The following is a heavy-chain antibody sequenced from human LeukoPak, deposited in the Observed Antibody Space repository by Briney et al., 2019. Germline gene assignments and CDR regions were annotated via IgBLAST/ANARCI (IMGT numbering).Heavy chain of an antibody. CDR2: IKQDGSEK. CDR1: GFTFSSYW. D-gene: IGHD6-13*01. CDR3: ARVNIAAAVNWYFDL. V-gene: IGHV3-7*01. Sequence: GGSLRLSCAASGFTFSSYWMSWVRQAPGKGLEWVANIKQDGSEKYYVDSVKGRFTISRDNSKNTLYLQMNSLRPEDTAVYYCARVNIAAAVNWYFDLWGRGTLVTVSS. J-gene: IGHJ2*01.